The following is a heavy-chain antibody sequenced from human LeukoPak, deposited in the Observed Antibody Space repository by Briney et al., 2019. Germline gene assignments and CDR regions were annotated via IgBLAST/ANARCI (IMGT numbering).Heavy chain of an antibody. J-gene: IGHJ4*02. CDR1: GFTFSSYA. V-gene: IGHV3-30-3*01. D-gene: IGHD5-18*01. CDR2: ISYDGSNK. Sequence: GGSLRLSCAASGFTFSSYAMHWVRQAPGKGLEWVAVISYDGSNKYYADSVKGRFTISRDNSKNTLYLQMNSLRAEGTAVYYCARGHTAVYGIVDYWGQGTLVTVSS. CDR3: ARGHTAVYGIVDY.